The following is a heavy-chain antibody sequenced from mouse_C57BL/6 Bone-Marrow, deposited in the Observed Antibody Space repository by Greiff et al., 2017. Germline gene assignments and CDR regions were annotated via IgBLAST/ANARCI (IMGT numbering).Heavy chain of an antibody. Sequence: QVQLQQPGAELVKPGASVKLSCKASGYTFSSYWMHWVKQRPGQGLEWIGMIHPNSGSTNYNEKFKSKATLTVDKSSSTAYMQLCSLTSEDSAVYYCAKGGIYYYDYWGQGTTLTVSS. J-gene: IGHJ2*01. CDR1: GYTFSSYW. D-gene: IGHD1-1*01. CDR3: AKGGIYYYDY. V-gene: IGHV1-64*01. CDR2: IHPNSGST.